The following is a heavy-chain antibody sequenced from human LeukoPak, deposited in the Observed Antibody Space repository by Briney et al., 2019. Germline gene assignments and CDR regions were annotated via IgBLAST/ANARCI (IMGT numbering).Heavy chain of an antibody. CDR3: ARSLEYSSSSSYYYMDV. CDR1: GGSISNYY. D-gene: IGHD6-6*01. CDR2: IYISGST. V-gene: IGHV4-4*07. J-gene: IGHJ6*03. Sequence: SETLSLTCTVSGGSISNYYWSWIRQPAGKGLEWIGRIYISGSTNYNPSLKSRVTMSGDTSKNQFSLKLSSVTAADTAVYYCARSLEYSSSSSYYYMDVWGRGTTVTVSS.